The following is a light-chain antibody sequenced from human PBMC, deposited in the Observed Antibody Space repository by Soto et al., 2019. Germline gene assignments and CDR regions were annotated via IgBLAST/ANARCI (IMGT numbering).Light chain of an antibody. V-gene: IGLV1-40*01. J-gene: IGLJ1*01. Sequence: QSVLTQPPSVSGAPGQRVTISCTGSSSNIGAGYDVNWYQQLPGTAPKLLIFGDSNRPSGVPDRFSGSKSGTSASLVITGLQAADEADYYCQSSDSRLSGSDVFGTGTKLTVL. CDR1: SSNIGAGYD. CDR3: QSSDSRLSGSDV. CDR2: GDS.